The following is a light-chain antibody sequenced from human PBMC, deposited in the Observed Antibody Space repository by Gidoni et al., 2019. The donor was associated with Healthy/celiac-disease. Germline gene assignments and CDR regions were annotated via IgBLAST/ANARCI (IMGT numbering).Light chain of an antibody. CDR2: QDS. Sequence: SYELTQPASVSVSPGQPASITCSGDKLGDKYACWYQQKPGQSTVLVIYQDSKRPSGIPERFSGSNSGNTATLTISGTQAMYEADYYCQAWDSSTVVFGGGTKLPVL. V-gene: IGLV3-1*01. J-gene: IGLJ2*01. CDR1: KLGDKY. CDR3: QAWDSSTVV.